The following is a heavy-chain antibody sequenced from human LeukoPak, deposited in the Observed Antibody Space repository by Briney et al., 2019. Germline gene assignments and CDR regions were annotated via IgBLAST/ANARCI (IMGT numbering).Heavy chain of an antibody. CDR1: GFTFSSNA. CDR3: ASSITLDHWFDP. V-gene: IGHV3-30*01. D-gene: IGHD1-20*01. Sequence: GGSLRLSWAASGFTFSSNAMHWVRQAPGKGLEWVAVISYDGSDKYYPDSVKGRFTISRDNSKNTLYLQMDSLRAEDTAVYFCASSITLDHWFDPWGQGTLVTVSS. CDR2: ISYDGSDK. J-gene: IGHJ5*02.